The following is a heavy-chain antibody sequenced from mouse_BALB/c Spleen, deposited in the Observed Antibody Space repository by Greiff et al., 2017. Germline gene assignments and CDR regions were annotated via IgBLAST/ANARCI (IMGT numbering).Heavy chain of an antibody. J-gene: IGHJ2*01. CDR1: GFTFSSFG. V-gene: IGHV5-17*02. D-gene: IGHD2-1*01. CDR2: ISSGSSTI. Sequence: DVQLVESGGGLVQPGGSRKLSCAASGFTFSSFGMHWVRQAPEKGLEWVAYISSGSSTIYYADTVKGRFTISRDNPKNTLFLQMTSLRSEDTAMYYCARYGNYFDYWGQGTTLTVSS. CDR3: ARYGNYFDY.